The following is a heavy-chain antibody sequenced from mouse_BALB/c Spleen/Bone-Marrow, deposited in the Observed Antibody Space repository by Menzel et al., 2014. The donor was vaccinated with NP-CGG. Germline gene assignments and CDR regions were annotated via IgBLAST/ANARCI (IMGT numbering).Heavy chain of an antibody. V-gene: IGHV14-4*02. CDR1: GFNIKDYY. CDR3: ARYDYGVYFDY. CDR2: IDPENGDT. Sequence: EVQVVESGAELVRSGASVKLSCTASGFNIKDYYMHWVKQRPEQGLEWIGWIDPENGDTEYAPKFQGKATMTADTSSNTAYLQLSSLTSEDTAVYYCARYDYGVYFDYWGQGTTLTVSS. D-gene: IGHD2-4*01. J-gene: IGHJ2*01.